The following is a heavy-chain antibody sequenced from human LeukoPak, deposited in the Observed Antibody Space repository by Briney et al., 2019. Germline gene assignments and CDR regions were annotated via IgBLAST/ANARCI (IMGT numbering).Heavy chain of an antibody. CDR3: ARLGSGSTYYYDSSDYYFPDY. J-gene: IGHJ4*02. D-gene: IGHD3-22*01. CDR1: GYSFTSYW. CDR2: IDPSDSYT. Sequence: GEALKISCKGPGYSFTSYWISWVRQMPGKGLEWMGRIDPSDSYTNYSPSFQGHVTISADKSISTAYLQWSSLKASDTAMYYCARLGSGSTYYYDSSDYYFPDYWGQGTLVTVSS. V-gene: IGHV5-10-1*01.